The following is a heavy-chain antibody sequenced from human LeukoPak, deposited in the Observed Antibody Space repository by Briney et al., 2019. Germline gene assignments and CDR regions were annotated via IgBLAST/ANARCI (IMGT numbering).Heavy chain of an antibody. CDR2: IFESQTT. V-gene: IGHV4-59*01. J-gene: IGHJ4*02. CDR1: GGSISGYY. Sequence: PSETLSLTCTVSGGSISGYYWSWMRQPPGKGLEWVGYIFESQTTGYNPSLESRVTISQDTSRNQFSLKLSSVTAADTAVYYCARWNEGPDYWGQGTLVTVSS. D-gene: IGHD1-1*01. CDR3: ARWNEGPDY.